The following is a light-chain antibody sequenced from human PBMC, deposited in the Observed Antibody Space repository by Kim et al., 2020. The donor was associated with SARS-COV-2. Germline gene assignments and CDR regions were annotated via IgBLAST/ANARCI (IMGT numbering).Light chain of an antibody. V-gene: IGKV1-16*02. Sequence: DIQMTQSPSSLAASVGDRITITCRASQGINNNLAWCQHKPGEAPRSLIYLASKLQSGVPSKFSGSGSGTDFALTISSLQPEDSATYYCHQYSNYPRTFGQGTKLEI. CDR3: HQYSNYPRT. J-gene: IGKJ2*01. CDR1: QGINNN. CDR2: LAS.